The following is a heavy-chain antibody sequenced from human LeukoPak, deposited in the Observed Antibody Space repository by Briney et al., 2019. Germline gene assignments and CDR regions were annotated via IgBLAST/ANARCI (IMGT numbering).Heavy chain of an antibody. Sequence: ASVKVSCKASGYIFSSYGIIWVRQAPGQGFELMGWISAYSGNANYAQSLYDRVTLTTDTATDTAHMELRGLTSDDTAVYYCARIAYSNGCDYWGQGTQVTVSS. CDR1: GYIFSSYG. J-gene: IGHJ4*02. CDR2: ISAYSGNA. D-gene: IGHD6-19*01. V-gene: IGHV1-18*01. CDR3: ARIAYSNGCDY.